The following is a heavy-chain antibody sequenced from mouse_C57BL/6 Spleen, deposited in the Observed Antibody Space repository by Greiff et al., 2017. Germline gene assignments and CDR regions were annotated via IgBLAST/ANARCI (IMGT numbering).Heavy chain of an antibody. CDR2: IDPSDSYT. Sequence: QVQLQQPGAELVKPGASVKLSCKASGYTFTSYWMQWVKQRPGQGLEWIGEIDPSDSYTNYNQKFKGKATLTVDTSSSTAYMQLSSLTSEDSAVYYCARVRDYDHYWGKGTTLTVAS. CDR3: ARVRDYDHY. J-gene: IGHJ2*01. D-gene: IGHD2-4*01. V-gene: IGHV1-50*01. CDR1: GYTFTSYW.